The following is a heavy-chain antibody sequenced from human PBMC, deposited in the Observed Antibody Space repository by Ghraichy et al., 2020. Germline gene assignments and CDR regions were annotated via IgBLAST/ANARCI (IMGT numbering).Heavy chain of an antibody. J-gene: IGHJ4*02. D-gene: IGHD6-6*01. Sequence: SETLSLTCTVSGGSISSYYWSWIRQPPGKGLEWIGYIYYSGSTNYNPSLKSRVTISVDTSKNQFSLKLSSVTAADTAVYYCARVPPIAARPGYWGQGTLVTVSS. CDR3: ARVPPIAARPGY. CDR2: IYYSGST. CDR1: GGSISSYY. V-gene: IGHV4-59*01.